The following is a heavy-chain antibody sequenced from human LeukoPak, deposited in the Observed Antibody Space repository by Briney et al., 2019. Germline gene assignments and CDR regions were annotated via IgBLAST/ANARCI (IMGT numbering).Heavy chain of an antibody. CDR3: AKDWGMGDQLLRIDY. CDR2: ISGSGVST. Sequence: GGSLRLSCTASGFTFSTYAMNWVPQAPGQGLEWFLGISGSGVSTYYADSVKGRFTISRDNSNNTLYLQMSSLGAEDTAVYYCAKDWGMGDQLLRIDYWGQGTLVTVSS. J-gene: IGHJ4*02. CDR1: GFTFSTYA. V-gene: IGHV3-23*01. D-gene: IGHD2-2*01.